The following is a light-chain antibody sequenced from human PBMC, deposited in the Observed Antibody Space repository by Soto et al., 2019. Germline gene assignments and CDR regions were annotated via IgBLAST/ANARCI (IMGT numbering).Light chain of an antibody. CDR2: KVS. J-gene: IGKJ2*01. Sequence: DVVMTQSPLSLPVTLGQPASISCRSSQSLVSSDGNTYLNWFQQRPGQSPRRLIYKVSNRDSGVPDRFSGSGSGTDFKLKISRVGTENVGVYYCMQTMDPPYTFGQGTKLDIK. V-gene: IGKV2-30*01. CDR3: MQTMDPPYT. CDR1: QSLVSSDGNTY.